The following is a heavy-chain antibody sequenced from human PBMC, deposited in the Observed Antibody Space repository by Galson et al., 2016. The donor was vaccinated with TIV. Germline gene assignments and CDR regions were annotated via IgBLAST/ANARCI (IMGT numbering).Heavy chain of an antibody. Sequence: SLRLSFAVSGFTFDDYAMHWVRQAPGKGLEWVSLISWDGGNRFYADSVKGRFNISRDNSKNSLYLQMNSLRAEDSALYYCAKDIGGGNYYYYYMDVWGKGTTVTVSS. CDR2: ISWDGGNR. J-gene: IGHJ6*03. D-gene: IGHD3-16*01. CDR1: GFTFDDYA. V-gene: IGHV3-43D*04. CDR3: AKDIGGGNYYYYYMDV.